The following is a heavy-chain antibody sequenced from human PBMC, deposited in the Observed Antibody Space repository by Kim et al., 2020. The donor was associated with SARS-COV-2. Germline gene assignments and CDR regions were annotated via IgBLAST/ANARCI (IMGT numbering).Heavy chain of an antibody. D-gene: IGHD3-10*01. J-gene: IGHJ6*02. CDR3: ARAPGTRSDMVRGVISYYDYGMDV. CDR1: GGSISSSSYY. Sequence: SETLSLTCTVSGGSISSSSYYWGWIRQPPGKGLEWIGSIYYSGSTYYNPSLKSRVTISVDTSKNQFSLKLISVTAADTAVYYCARAPGTRSDMVRGVISYYDYGMDVWGQGTTVTVSS. CDR2: IYYSGST. V-gene: IGHV4-39*07.